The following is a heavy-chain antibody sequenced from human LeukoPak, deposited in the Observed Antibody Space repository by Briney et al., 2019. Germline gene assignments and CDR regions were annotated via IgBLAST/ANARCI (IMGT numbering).Heavy chain of an antibody. CDR3: ARDGTWIQLWADAFDI. CDR2: ISSSSSYI. V-gene: IGHV3-21*01. J-gene: IGHJ3*02. CDR1: GLTFSSYS. Sequence: GGSLRLSCAASGLTFSSYSMNWVRQAPGKGLEWVSSISSSSSYIYYADSVKGRFTTSRDNAKNSLYLQMNSLRAEDTAVYYCARDGTWIQLWADAFDIWGQGTMVTVSS. D-gene: IGHD5-18*01.